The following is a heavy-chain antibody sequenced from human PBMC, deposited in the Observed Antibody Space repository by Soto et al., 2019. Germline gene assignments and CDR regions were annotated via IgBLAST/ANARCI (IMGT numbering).Heavy chain of an antibody. CDR1: GITFSNFW. CDR3: ARDFADDAFDI. V-gene: IGHV3-7*03. Sequence: GGSVRLSCAASGITFSNFWMSWVRQAPGKGLEWVAKIKQDGSEKLYVGSVKGRFAVSRDNAKNSLFLQMNSLRAEDTAVYYCARDFADDAFDIWGQGTMVTVSS. CDR2: IKQDGSEK. J-gene: IGHJ3*02.